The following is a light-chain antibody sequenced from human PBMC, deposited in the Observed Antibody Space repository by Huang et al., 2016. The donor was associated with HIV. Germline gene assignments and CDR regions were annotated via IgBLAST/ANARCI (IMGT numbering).Light chain of an antibody. J-gene: IGKJ4*01. CDR1: HSLAGN. CDR3: QQRSDWPLT. CDR2: DTS. V-gene: IGKV3-11*01. Sequence: EIVLTQSPATLSLSPGESAALFCMASHSLAGNLAWYQQRPGQAPRLLIYDTSNRATGIPARFTGSGSGTDYTLTISSLEPEDFAVYYCQQRSDWPLTFGGGTKVDIK.